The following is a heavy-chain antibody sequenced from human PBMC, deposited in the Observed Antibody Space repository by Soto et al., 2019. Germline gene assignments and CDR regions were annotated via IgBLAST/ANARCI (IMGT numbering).Heavy chain of an antibody. CDR2: INSDGNIT. J-gene: IGHJ4*02. CDR3: AADPIVDY. V-gene: IGHV3-74*01. Sequence: EVQLVESGGGSVQPGGSRRLSCSTSGFTFSNYWMHWVRQAPGKGLVWVSRINSDGNITRYADSVKGRFTISRDNAKNMLFLQMNSLTAEDTAVYSCAADPIVDYWGQGTLVTVSS. D-gene: IGHD2-21*01. CDR1: GFTFSNYW.